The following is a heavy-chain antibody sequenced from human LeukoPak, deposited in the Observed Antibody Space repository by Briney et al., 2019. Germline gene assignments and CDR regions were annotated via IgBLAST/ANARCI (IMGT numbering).Heavy chain of an antibody. CDR3: AAYGSGSYPWD. J-gene: IGHJ4*02. CDR2: IYYSGST. Sequence: SETLSLTCTVSGGSISSSSYYWGWIRQPPGKGLEWFGSIYYSGSTYYNPSLRSRVTISVDTSKNQFSLKLSSVTAADTAVYYCAAYGSGSYPWDWGQGTLVTVSS. V-gene: IGHV4-39*01. CDR1: GGSISSSSYY. D-gene: IGHD3-10*01.